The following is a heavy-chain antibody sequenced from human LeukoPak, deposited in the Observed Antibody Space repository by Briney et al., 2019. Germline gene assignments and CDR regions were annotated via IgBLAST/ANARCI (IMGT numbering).Heavy chain of an antibody. V-gene: IGHV3-30*02. J-gene: IGHJ4*02. CDR1: GFTLSTYD. D-gene: IGHD3-10*01. CDR2: TRYDGSNK. CDR3: AKDEGRSDRYGSGSYPPY. Sequence: GGSLTLSCAASGFTLSTYDMHWVRQAPGKGLEWVAFTRYDGSNKYYADSVKGRFTISRDNSKNTLYLQMNSLRAEDTAVYYCAKDEGRSDRYGSGSYPPYWGQGTLVTVSS.